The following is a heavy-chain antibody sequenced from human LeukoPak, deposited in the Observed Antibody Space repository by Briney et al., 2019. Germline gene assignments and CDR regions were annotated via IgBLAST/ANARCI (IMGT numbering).Heavy chain of an antibody. CDR3: TKMLLRVTSTGEGAFDI. CDR1: GFTFARYA. V-gene: IGHV3-23*01. J-gene: IGHJ3*02. Sequence: PGGSLRLSCAASGFTFARYAMNWVRQAPGKGLEWVSSVTGGGGDTYYPDSVKGRFTISRDNSRNTLYLQMNSLRAEDTAVYYCTKMLLRVTSTGEGAFDIWGQGTMVTVSS. CDR2: VTGGGGDT. D-gene: IGHD1-1*01.